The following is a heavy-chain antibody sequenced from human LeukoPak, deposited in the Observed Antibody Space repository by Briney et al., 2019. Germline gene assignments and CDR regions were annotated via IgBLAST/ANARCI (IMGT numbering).Heavy chain of an antibody. Sequence: SETLSLTCTVSGGSVSSHYWSWIRQPPGKGLEWIGYIYYSGSTNYNPSLKSRVTISVDTSKNQFSLKLSSVTAADTAVYYCARDNWNYGSSMDVWGQGTTVTVSS. CDR1: GGSVSSHY. J-gene: IGHJ6*02. V-gene: IGHV4-59*02. D-gene: IGHD1-7*01. CDR2: IYYSGST. CDR3: ARDNWNYGSSMDV.